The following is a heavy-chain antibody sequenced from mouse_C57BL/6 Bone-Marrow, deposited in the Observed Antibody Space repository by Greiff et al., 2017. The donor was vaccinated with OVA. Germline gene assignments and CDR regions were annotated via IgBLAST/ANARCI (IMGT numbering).Heavy chain of an antibody. V-gene: IGHV5-1*01. CDR3: LSAYDGSAMDY. J-gene: IGHJ4*01. CDR1: GFTFSSYA. Sequence: EVQLVESGGGLVQPGGSRKLSCAASGFTFSSYAMSWVRQTPEKRLEWVAAISTDGSFIYYPDTVKGRFTISRDNAKNTLFLQMRRLRYEDTAMYYCLSAYDGSAMDYWGQGTSVTVSS. D-gene: IGHD2-3*01. CDR2: ISTDGSFI.